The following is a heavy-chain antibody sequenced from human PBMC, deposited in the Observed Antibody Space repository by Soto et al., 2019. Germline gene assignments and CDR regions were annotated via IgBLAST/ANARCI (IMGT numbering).Heavy chain of an antibody. CDR1: GYTFTSYG. D-gene: IGHD2-2*01. J-gene: IGHJ5*02. Sequence: ASVKVSCKASGYTFTSYGISWVREAPGQGLEWMGWISAYNGNTNYAQELQGRATMTTDTSTSTAYMELRSLRSDDTAVYYCARDAGYCSNTSSYYNWFDPWGQGTLVTVSS. CDR3: ARDAGYCSNTSSYYNWFDP. V-gene: IGHV1-18*01. CDR2: ISAYNGNT.